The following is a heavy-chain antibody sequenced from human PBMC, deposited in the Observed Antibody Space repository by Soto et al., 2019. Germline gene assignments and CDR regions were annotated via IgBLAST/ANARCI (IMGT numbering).Heavy chain of an antibody. D-gene: IGHD1-26*01. CDR1: GDSISSSSFY. V-gene: IGHV4-39*01. Sequence: SETLFLTCTVSGDSISSSSFYWGWIRQPPGKGLEWIGHIFHTGATYQNPTLKSRLRMSVDTSKNQFSLNLSSVTATDTAVYYCARRRIVPNTNFDYWGQRTLVTVSP. CDR2: IFHTGAT. CDR3: ARRRIVPNTNFDY. J-gene: IGHJ4*02.